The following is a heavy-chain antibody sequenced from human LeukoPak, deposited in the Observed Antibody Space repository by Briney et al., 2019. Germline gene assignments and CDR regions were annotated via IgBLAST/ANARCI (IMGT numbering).Heavy chain of an antibody. V-gene: IGHV3-21*01. D-gene: IGHD5-18*01. CDR3: ARDLGYSYGSSAGSDAFDI. CDR1: GFTFSSYS. CDR2: ISSSSSYI. J-gene: IGHJ3*02. Sequence: GGSLRLSCAASGFTFSSYSMNWVRQAPGEGLEWVSSISSSSSYIYYADSVKGRFTISRDNAKNSLYLQMNSLRAEDTAVYYCARDLGYSYGSSAGSDAFDIWAKGQWSPSLQ.